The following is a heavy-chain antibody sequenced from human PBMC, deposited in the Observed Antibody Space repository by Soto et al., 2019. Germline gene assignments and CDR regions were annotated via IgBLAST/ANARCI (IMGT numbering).Heavy chain of an antibody. CDR1: GFTFTRYG. Sequence: PGGSLRLSCAASGFTFTRYGMNWVRQAPGKGLEWVSSISSTTNYICYGDSMKGRFTISRDNAKNSLYLEMNSLRAEDTAVYYCARESEDLTSNFDYWGQGIL. CDR2: ISSTTNYI. J-gene: IGHJ4*02. V-gene: IGHV3-21*06. CDR3: ARESEDLTSNFDY.